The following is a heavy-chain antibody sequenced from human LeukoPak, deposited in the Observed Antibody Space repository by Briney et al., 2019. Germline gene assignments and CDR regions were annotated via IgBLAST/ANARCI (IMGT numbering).Heavy chain of an antibody. CDR1: GFTFTDYY. CDR2: ISGSGDII. D-gene: IGHD5-18*01. CDR3: ARGDTAMVRVPPYFDY. J-gene: IGHJ4*02. Sequence: GGSLRLSCAASGFTFTDYYMNWIRQAPGKGLEWVSYISGSGDIIHYADSVKGRFTISRDNAKNSVFLQMNSLRDEDTAVYYCARGDTAMVRVPPYFDYWGQGTLVTVSS. V-gene: IGHV3-11*01.